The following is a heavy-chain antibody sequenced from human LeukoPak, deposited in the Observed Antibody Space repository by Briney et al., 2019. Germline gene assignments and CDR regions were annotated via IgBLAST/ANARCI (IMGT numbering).Heavy chain of an antibody. Sequence: SETLSLTCTVSGGSISSSSYYWGWIRQPPGKGLEWIGNIYYSGSTYYNPSLKSRVTISVDTSKNQFSLKLSSVTAADTAVYYCARHRDGYNYGFDYWGQGTLVTVSS. CDR2: IYYSGST. CDR3: ARHRDGYNYGFDY. CDR1: GGSISSSSYY. V-gene: IGHV4-39*01. J-gene: IGHJ4*02. D-gene: IGHD5-24*01.